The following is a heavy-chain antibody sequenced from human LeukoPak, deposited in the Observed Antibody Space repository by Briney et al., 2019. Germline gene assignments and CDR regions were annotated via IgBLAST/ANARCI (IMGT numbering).Heavy chain of an antibody. CDR1: GYTLTELS. CDR3: ATIDGHYDSSGY. Sequence: ASVKVSCKVSGYTLTELSMHWVRQAPGKGLEWMGGFDPEDGETIYAQKFQGRVTMTEDTSTDTAYMELSSLRSEDTAVYYCATIDGHYDSSGYWGQGTLVTVSS. J-gene: IGHJ4*02. CDR2: FDPEDGET. V-gene: IGHV1-24*01. D-gene: IGHD3-22*01.